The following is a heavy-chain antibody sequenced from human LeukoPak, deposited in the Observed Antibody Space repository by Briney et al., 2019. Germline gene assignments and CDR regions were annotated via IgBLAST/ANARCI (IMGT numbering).Heavy chain of an antibody. CDR3: ARGGGGYYSFDY. CDR1: GGSISSSNYY. D-gene: IGHD3-22*01. V-gene: IGHV4-39*07. Sequence: SETLSLTCTVSGGSISSSNYYWGWIRQPPGKGLEWIGSIYYSGSTYYNPSLKSRVTMSVDTSKNQFSLKLSSVTAADTAVYYCARGGGGYYSFDYWGQGTLVTVSS. CDR2: IYYSGST. J-gene: IGHJ4*02.